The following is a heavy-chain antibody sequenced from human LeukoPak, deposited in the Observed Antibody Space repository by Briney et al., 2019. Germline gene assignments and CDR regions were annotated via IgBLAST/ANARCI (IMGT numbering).Heavy chain of an antibody. CDR1: GFTFSSYS. CDR2: ISSSSSYI. V-gene: IGHV3-21*01. D-gene: IGHD3-22*01. Sequence: NPGGSLRLSCAASGFTFSSYSMNWVRQAPGKGLGWVSSISSSSSYIYYADSVKGRFTISRDNAKNSLYLQMNSLRAEDTAVYYCARATDYYDSSGYYPKYGMDVWGQGTTVTVSS. CDR3: ARATDYYDSSGYYPKYGMDV. J-gene: IGHJ6*02.